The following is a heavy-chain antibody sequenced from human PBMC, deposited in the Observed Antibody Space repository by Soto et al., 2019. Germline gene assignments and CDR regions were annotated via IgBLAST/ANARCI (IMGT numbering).Heavy chain of an antibody. J-gene: IGHJ6*03. D-gene: IGHD3-10*01. V-gene: IGHV1-69*13. CDR1: GGTFSSYA. Sequence: ASVKVSCKASGGTFSSYAISWVRQAPGQGLEWMGGIIPIFGTANYAQKFQGRVTIIADESTSTAYMELSSLRSEDTAVYYCARDRRYYYGSGTTTYYYMDVWGKGTTVTVSS. CDR2: IIPIFGTA. CDR3: ARDRRYYYGSGTTTYYYMDV.